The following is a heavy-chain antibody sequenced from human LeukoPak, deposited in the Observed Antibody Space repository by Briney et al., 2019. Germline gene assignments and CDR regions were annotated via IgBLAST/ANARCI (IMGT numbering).Heavy chain of an antibody. CDR2: IYTSGST. D-gene: IGHD3-22*01. V-gene: IGHV4-4*07. J-gene: IGHJ1*01. CDR1: GGSISSYY. Sequence: SETLSLTCTVSGGSISSYYWSWIRQPAGKGLEWIGRIYTSGSTNYNPSLKSRVTMSVDASKNQFSLKLSSVTAADTAVYYCARDSDSSGYYYGYFQHWGQGTLVTVSS. CDR3: ARDSDSSGYYYGYFQH.